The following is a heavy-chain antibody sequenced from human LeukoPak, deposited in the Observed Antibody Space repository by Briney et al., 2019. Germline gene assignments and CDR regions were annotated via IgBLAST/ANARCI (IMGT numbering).Heavy chain of an antibody. J-gene: IGHJ4*02. CDR1: GFTFSSYA. CDR2: ISGSGVST. CDR3: AKCGGYNWNDGLVY. D-gene: IGHD1-1*01. Sequence: HSGGSLRLSCAASGFTFSSYAMSWVRQAPGKGLEWVSGISGSGVSTYYADSVKGRFTISRDNSKNTLYLQMNSLRAEDTAVYYCAKCGGYNWNDGLVYWGQGTLVTVSS. V-gene: IGHV3-23*01.